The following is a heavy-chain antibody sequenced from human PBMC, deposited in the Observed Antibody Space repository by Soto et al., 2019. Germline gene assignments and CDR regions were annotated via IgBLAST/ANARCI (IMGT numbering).Heavy chain of an antibody. D-gene: IGHD3-10*01. CDR2: IYTSGST. Sequence: PSETLSLTCTVSGGSISSYYLSWIRQPAGKGLEWIGRIYTSGSTNYNPSLKSRVTMSVDTYKNQFSLKLRSVAAADTAVYYCERAGEWLTSRAFDIWGQGIRVTV. V-gene: IGHV4-4*07. CDR1: GGSISSYY. J-gene: IGHJ3*02. CDR3: ERAGEWLTSRAFDI.